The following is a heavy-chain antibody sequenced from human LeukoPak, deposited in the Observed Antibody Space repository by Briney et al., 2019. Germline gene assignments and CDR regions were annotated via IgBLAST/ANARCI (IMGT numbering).Heavy chain of an antibody. D-gene: IGHD5-24*01. CDR3: AKNRDGYKTHYYDDYMDV. J-gene: IGHJ6*03. CDR1: GFTFSSYG. V-gene: IGHV3-23*01. CDR2: ISGSGGST. Sequence: PGGSLRLSCAASGFTFSSYGMSWVRQAPGKGLEWVSAISGSGGSTYYADSVKGRFTISRDNSKNTLYLQMNSLRAEDTAVYYCAKNRDGYKTHYYDDYMDVWGKGTTVTISS.